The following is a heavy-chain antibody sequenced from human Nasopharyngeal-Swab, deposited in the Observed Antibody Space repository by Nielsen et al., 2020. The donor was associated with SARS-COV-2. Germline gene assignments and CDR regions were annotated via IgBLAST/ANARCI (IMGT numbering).Heavy chain of an antibody. J-gene: IGHJ6*02. Sequence: ASVKVSCKASGYTFTSYDINWVRQATGQGLEWMGWMNPNSGNTGYAQKFQGRVTMTRNTSISTAYMELSSLRSEDTAVYYCARYCSSTSCYHYYYYYGMDVWGQGTTVTVSS. CDR1: GYTFTSYD. V-gene: IGHV1-8*01. CDR3: ARYCSSTSCYHYYYYYGMDV. D-gene: IGHD2-2*01. CDR2: MNPNSGNT.